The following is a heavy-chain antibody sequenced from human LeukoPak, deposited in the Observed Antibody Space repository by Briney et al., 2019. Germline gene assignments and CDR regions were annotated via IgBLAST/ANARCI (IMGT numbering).Heavy chain of an antibody. J-gene: IGHJ4*02. D-gene: IGHD6-19*01. CDR1: GYTFTSYD. Sequence: ASVKVSCKASGYTFTSYDINWARQATGQGLEWMGWMNPNSGNTGYAQKFQGRVTMTRDMSTSTVYMELSSLRSEDTAVYYCARDLRYSSGWYDYWGQGTLVTVSS. CDR3: ARDLRYSSGWYDY. V-gene: IGHV1-8*02. CDR2: MNPNSGNT.